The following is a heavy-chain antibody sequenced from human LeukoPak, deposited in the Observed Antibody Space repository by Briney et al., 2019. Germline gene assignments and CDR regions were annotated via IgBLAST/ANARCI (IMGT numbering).Heavy chain of an antibody. CDR1: GFTFSSYS. D-gene: IGHD3-22*01. V-gene: IGHV3-21*01. CDR2: ISSSSSYI. Sequence: GGSLRLSCAASGFTFSSYSMNWVRQAPGKGLEWVSSISSSSSYIYYADSVKGRFTISRDNAKSSLYLQMNSLSTEDTAVYYCARVYYDSSGYYDYWGQGTLVTVSS. J-gene: IGHJ4*02. CDR3: ARVYYDSSGYYDY.